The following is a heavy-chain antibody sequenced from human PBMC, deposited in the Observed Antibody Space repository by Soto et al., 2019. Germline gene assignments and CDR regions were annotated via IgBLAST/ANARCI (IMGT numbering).Heavy chain of an antibody. D-gene: IGHD2-15*01. Sequence: QVELVESGGGVGQPGRSLRLSCAASGFTFSNYAMHWARQAPGKGLECVAVISYNGGNRFYRDYVKGRFTISRDNSKNTVHLQIDSLRYEDAAVYYCARGDREDTAVVIGVRPGEYGVDVWGQGTTVTVSS. CDR1: GFTFSNYA. CDR3: ARGDREDTAVVIGVRPGEYGVDV. J-gene: IGHJ6*02. V-gene: IGHV3-30*04. CDR2: ISYNGGNR.